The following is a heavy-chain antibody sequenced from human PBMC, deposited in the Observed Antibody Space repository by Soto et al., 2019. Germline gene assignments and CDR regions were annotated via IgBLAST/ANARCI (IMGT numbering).Heavy chain of an antibody. CDR3: ANYYGSGSYRNWFDP. Sequence: QVQLVESGGGLVKPGGSLRLSCAASGFSFSAHYMSWIRQAPGKGLEWISYISGSGSTIYYADSVKGRFTISRDNATNSLYLQLTSLRAEDTAVYYCANYYGSGSYRNWFDPWSQGTLVTVSS. V-gene: IGHV3-11*01. J-gene: IGHJ5*02. CDR1: GFSFSAHY. D-gene: IGHD3-10*01. CDR2: ISGSGSTI.